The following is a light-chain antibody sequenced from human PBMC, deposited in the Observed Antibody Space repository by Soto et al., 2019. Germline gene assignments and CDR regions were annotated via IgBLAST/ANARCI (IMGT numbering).Light chain of an antibody. CDR2: GAS. V-gene: IGKV3-20*01. Sequence: VMTHSPATLSASPWGRATLSFTASQSVGSKLAWYQHKPGQAPRLLIFGASNRANGIPDRFSGSGSGTDFTLTISRLEPEDFAVFYCQQYGSSPLTFGGGTKVDIK. J-gene: IGKJ4*01. CDR1: QSVGSK. CDR3: QQYGSSPLT.